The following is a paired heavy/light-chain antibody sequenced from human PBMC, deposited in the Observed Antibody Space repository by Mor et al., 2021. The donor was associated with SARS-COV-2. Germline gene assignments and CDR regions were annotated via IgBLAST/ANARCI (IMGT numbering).Light chain of an antibody. CDR3: QKYNSAPRA. CDR2: AAS. CDR1: QGISNY. J-gene: IGKJ1*01. Sequence: DIQMTQSPSSLSASVGDRVTITCRASQGISNYLAWYQQKPGKVPKLLIYAASTLQSGVPSRFSGSGSGTDFTLTISSLQPEDVATYYCQKYNSAPRAFGQGTKVEIK. V-gene: IGKV1-27*01.
Heavy chain of an antibody. Sequence: QVQLVESGGGVVQPGRSLRLSCAASGFTFSSYVMHWVRRAPGKGLEWVAVISYDGSKKYYADSVKGRFTISRDNSKNTLYLQMNSLRDEDTAVYYCARDTDYYDSSAPSDIWGQGTMVTVSS. CDR1: GFTFSSYV. CDR3: ARDTDYYDSSAPSDI. V-gene: IGHV3-30-3*01. D-gene: IGHD3-22*01. J-gene: IGHJ3*02. CDR2: ISYDGSKK.